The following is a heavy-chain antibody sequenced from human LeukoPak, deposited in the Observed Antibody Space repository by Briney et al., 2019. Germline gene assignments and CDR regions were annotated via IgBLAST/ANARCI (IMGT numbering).Heavy chain of an antibody. Sequence: PSETLSLTCTVSGGSMSSYYWSWIRQPPGKGLEWIGYIYYSGSTKYNPSLKSRVTISIDTSKNQFSLKLSSVTAADTAVYYCASDGSSSFDYWGQGTLVTVSS. J-gene: IGHJ4*02. D-gene: IGHD6-6*01. CDR3: ASDGSSSFDY. V-gene: IGHV4-59*12. CDR2: IYYSGST. CDR1: GGSMSSYY.